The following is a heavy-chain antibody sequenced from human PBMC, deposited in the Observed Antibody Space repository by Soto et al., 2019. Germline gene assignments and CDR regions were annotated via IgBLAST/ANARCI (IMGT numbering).Heavy chain of an antibody. CDR1: GYTFTGYY. CDR2: ISAYNGNT. J-gene: IGHJ4*02. CDR3: ARDHDYGDSHFDY. D-gene: IGHD4-17*01. V-gene: IGHV1-18*04. Sequence: GASVKVSCKASGYTFTGYYMHWVRQAPGQGLEWMGWISAYNGNTNYAQKLQGRVTMTTDTSTSTAYMELRSLRSDDTAVYYCARDHDYGDSHFDYWGQGTLVTVSS.